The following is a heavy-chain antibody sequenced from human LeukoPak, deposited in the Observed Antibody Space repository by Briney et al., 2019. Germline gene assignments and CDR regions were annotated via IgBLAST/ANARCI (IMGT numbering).Heavy chain of an antibody. J-gene: IGHJ4*02. CDR3: ARAYGTSTSCYATLDY. Sequence: SVKFSCKASGGTFSSYAISWLRQAPGQGLEWLGGIIPIFGTANYAQKFQGRVTVTGYEYTSTAYMELRSLRLEAKAVYYCARAYGTSTSCYATLDYWGQGTLVTVSS. V-gene: IGHV1-69*01. D-gene: IGHD2-2*01. CDR1: GGTFSSYA. CDR2: IIPIFGTA.